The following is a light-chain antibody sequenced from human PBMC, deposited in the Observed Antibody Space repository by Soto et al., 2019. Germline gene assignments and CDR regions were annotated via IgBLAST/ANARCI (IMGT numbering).Light chain of an antibody. CDR2: TSG. CDR1: QRITTY. Sequence: IHMTQSPSSLSASVGDRVTITCRASQRITTYLNWYQQKPGEAPKLLISTSGTLQRGVPSRFTGSGSGTDFKLTSTGLQRADFATYFGQQTYNTPYTYGQGAKLEIK. CDR3: QQTYNTPYT. V-gene: IGKV1-39*01. J-gene: IGKJ2*01.